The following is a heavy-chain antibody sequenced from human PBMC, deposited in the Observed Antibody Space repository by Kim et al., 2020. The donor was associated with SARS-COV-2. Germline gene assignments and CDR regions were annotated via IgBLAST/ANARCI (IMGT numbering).Heavy chain of an antibody. Sequence: SVKVSCKASGGTFSSYAISWVRQAPGQGLEWMGRIIPILGIANYAQKFQGRVTITADKSTSTAYMELSSLRSEDTAVYYCARDHEGTKYCSSTSCYPSYYFDYWGQGTLVTVSS. J-gene: IGHJ4*02. D-gene: IGHD2-2*01. V-gene: IGHV1-69*04. CDR1: GGTFSSYA. CDR3: ARDHEGTKYCSSTSCYPSYYFDY. CDR2: IIPILGIA.